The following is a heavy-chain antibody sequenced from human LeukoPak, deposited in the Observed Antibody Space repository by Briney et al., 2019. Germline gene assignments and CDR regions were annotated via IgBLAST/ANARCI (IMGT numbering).Heavy chain of an antibody. Sequence: SLSFYCSASGFTFDDFALHWVRQAPGQGLVWVSGISWNSGSIGYADSVKGRFTISRDNATNSLYLQMNSLRAEDTALYYCAKDMGNTEYSSSWLHDAFDIWGQGTMVTVSS. V-gene: IGHV3-9*01. J-gene: IGHJ3*02. CDR1: GFTFDDFA. CDR2: ISWNSGSI. CDR3: AKDMGNTEYSSSWLHDAFDI. D-gene: IGHD6-13*01.